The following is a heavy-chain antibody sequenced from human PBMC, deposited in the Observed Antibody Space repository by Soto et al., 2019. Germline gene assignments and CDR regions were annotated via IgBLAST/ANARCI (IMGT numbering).Heavy chain of an antibody. CDR3: AREAGTKVFDY. CDR2: IYHSGST. Sequence: SETLSLTCAVSGGSISSGGYSWSWIRQPPGKGLEWIGYIYHSGSTYYNPSLKSRVTISVDRSKNQFSLKLSSVTAADTAVYYCAREAGTKVFDYWGQGTLVTVSS. V-gene: IGHV4-30-2*01. J-gene: IGHJ4*02. D-gene: IGHD4-17*01. CDR1: GGSISSGGYS.